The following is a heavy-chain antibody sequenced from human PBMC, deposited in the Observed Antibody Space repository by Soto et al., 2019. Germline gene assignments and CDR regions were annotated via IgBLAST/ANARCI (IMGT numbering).Heavy chain of an antibody. CDR2: ISSSSSTI. CDR1: GFTFSSYN. J-gene: IGHJ6*02. V-gene: IGHV3-48*02. D-gene: IGHD6-19*01. CDR3: ARRGPWLVPEMGGVDYYGMDV. Sequence: WGSLRLSCAASGFTFSSYNMNWVRQAPGKGLEWVSSISSSSSTIYYADSVKGRFTISRDNAKNSLYLQMNSLRDEDTAVYYCARRGPWLVPEMGGVDYYGMDVWGQGTTVTV.